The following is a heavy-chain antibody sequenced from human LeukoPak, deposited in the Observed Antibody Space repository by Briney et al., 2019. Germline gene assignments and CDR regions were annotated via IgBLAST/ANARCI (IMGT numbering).Heavy chain of an antibody. V-gene: IGHV4-34*01. Sequence: PSETLSLTCAVYGGSFSGYYWSWIRQPQGKGLEWIGEINHSGSTNYNPSLKSRVTISVDTSKNRFSLKLSSVTPADTAVYYCASSGWSKFDFWGQGTLVTVSS. CDR2: INHSGST. CDR3: ASSGWSKFDF. CDR1: GGSFSGYY. J-gene: IGHJ4*02. D-gene: IGHD6-19*01.